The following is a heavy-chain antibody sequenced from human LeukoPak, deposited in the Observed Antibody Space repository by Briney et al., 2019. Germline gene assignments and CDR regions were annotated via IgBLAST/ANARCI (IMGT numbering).Heavy chain of an antibody. CDR2: IYPGDSDT. Sequence: GESLKISCKGSGSSFTSYWIGWVRQLPEKGLEWMGIIYPGDSDTRYSPSFHGQVTISADKSISTAYLQWSSLKASDTAMYYCACGIAAAGAFDIWGQGTMVTVSS. CDR1: GSSFTSYW. J-gene: IGHJ3*02. V-gene: IGHV5-51*01. D-gene: IGHD6-13*01. CDR3: ACGIAAAGAFDI.